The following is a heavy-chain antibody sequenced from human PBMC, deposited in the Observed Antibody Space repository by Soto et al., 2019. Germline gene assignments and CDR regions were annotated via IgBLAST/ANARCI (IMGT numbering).Heavy chain of an antibody. D-gene: IGHD3-22*01. CDR2: IKSKTDGETT. CDR3: TTRTYYYDSSGYYYAY. V-gene: IGHV3-15*01. J-gene: IGHJ4*02. Sequence: PGGSLRLSCAVSGFTISNAWMSWLRQAPGKGLEWVGRIKSKTDGETTDYAAPVKGRFTISRDDSKNTLYLQMNSLKTEDTAVYYCTTRTYYYDSSGYYYAYWGQGTLVTVSS. CDR1: GFTISNAW.